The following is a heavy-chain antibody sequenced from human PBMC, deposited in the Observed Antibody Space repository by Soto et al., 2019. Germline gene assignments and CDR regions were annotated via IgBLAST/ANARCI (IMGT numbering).Heavy chain of an antibody. CDR1: GLSFSDDY. CDR3: SRYSYSHQLLCYFDL. Sequence: QVQLVESGGGLVRPGGSLRLSCAAFGLSFSDDYMSWIRQAPGKGPEWISYISSSGTTIYYAHSVKGRFTISRDNAQNSLYLQMNSLRAEDTAAYYCSRYSYSHQLLCYFDLWGRGALGTVSS. V-gene: IGHV3-11*01. CDR2: ISSSGTTI. D-gene: IGHD5-18*01. J-gene: IGHJ2*01.